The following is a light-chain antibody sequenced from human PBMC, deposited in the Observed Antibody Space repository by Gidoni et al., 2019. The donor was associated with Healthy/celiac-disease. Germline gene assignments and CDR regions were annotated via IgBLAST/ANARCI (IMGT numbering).Light chain of an antibody. Sequence: DIKMTQSPSSLSASLGDRVTITCQASQDISNYLNWYQQKPGKAPQLLIYDASNLETGVPSRFSGSGSWTDFTFPISSLQPEDIATYYCQQYDNLPYTFGQGTQLELK. CDR1: QDISNY. CDR2: DAS. J-gene: IGKJ2*01. V-gene: IGKV1-33*01. CDR3: QQYDNLPYT.